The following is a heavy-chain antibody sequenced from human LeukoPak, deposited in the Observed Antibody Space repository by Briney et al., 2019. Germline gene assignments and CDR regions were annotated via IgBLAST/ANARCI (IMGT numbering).Heavy chain of an antibody. Sequence: ASVKVSCKASGYTFTSYDINWVRLATGQGLEWMGWMNPNSGNTGYAQKFQGRVTMTRNTSISTAYMELSSLRSEDTAVYYCARDFEDGWYNWFDSWGQGTLVTVSS. V-gene: IGHV1-8*01. D-gene: IGHD2-15*01. J-gene: IGHJ5*01. CDR3: ARDFEDGWYNWFDS. CDR1: GYTFTSYD. CDR2: MNPNSGNT.